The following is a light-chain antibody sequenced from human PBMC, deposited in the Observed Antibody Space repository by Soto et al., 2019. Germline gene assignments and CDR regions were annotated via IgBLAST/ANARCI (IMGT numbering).Light chain of an antibody. J-gene: IGKJ3*01. V-gene: IGKV2-30*01. CDR1: QSLVYSDGNTY. Sequence: DVVMTQAPLSLPVTLGQPASISCRSSQSLVYSDGNTYLNWFQQRPGQSPRRLIYKVSNRDSGVPDRFSGSGSGTDFTLKISRVEAEDVGVYYRLKGTHCPFTVGHGTKVDSK. CDR2: KVS. CDR3: LKGTHCPFT.